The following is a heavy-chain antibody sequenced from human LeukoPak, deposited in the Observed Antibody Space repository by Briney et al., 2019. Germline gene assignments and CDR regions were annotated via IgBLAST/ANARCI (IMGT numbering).Heavy chain of an antibody. V-gene: IGHV3-30*03. CDR2: ISNDGSRK. CDR3: ARDRAWNYFDY. Sequence: GGSLRLSCAPSGFTFSKHGMHWVRQAPGKGLEWVAIISNDGSRKYYAHSVEGRFTISRDNSKNTLYLQMDSLRAEDTAVYYCARDRAWNYFDYWGQGTLVTVSS. J-gene: IGHJ4*02. CDR1: GFTFSKHG. D-gene: IGHD3-3*01.